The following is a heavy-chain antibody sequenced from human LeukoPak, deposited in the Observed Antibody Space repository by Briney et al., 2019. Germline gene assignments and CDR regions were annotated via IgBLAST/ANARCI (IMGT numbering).Heavy chain of an antibody. V-gene: IGHV4-59*08. D-gene: IGHD3-9*01. CDR2: IYYSGST. Sequence: SETLSLTCTVSGGSISSYYWSWIRQPPGKGLEWIGYIYYSGSTNYNPSLKSRVTISVDTSKNQFSLKLSSVTAADTAVYYCARRSDILTGYYLDYWGQGTLVTVSS. J-gene: IGHJ4*02. CDR3: ARRSDILTGYYLDY. CDR1: GGSISSYY.